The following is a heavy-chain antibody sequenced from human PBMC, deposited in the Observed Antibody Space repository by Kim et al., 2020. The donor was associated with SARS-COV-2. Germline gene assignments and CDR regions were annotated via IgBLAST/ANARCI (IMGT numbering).Heavy chain of an antibody. CDR3: ARKGACDY. J-gene: IGHJ4*02. CDR2: SGNT. Sequence: SGNTGYAQKCQGRVTMTRNTSISTAYMELSSLRSEDTAVYYCARKGACDYWGQGTLVTVSS. V-gene: IGHV1-8*01.